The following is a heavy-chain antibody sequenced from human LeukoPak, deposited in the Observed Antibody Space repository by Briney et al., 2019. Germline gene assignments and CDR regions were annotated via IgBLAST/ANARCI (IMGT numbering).Heavy chain of an antibody. V-gene: IGHV1-2*02. CDR2: INPNSGGT. Sequence: GASVKVSCKASGYTFTGYYMHWVRQAPGQGLEWMGWINPNSGGTNYAQKFQGRVTMTRDTSISTAYMELSRLRSDDTAVYYCARARGSPYNWFDPWGQGTLVTVSS. D-gene: IGHD1-26*01. J-gene: IGHJ5*02. CDR3: ARARGSPYNWFDP. CDR1: GYTFTGYY.